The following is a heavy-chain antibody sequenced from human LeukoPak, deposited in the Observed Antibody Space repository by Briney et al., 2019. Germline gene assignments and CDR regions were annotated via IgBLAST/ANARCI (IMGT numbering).Heavy chain of an antibody. D-gene: IGHD6-13*01. CDR2: IYHSGST. CDR1: GYSISSGYY. J-gene: IGHJ4*02. Sequence: SETLSLTCTVSGYSISSGYYWGWIRQTPGKGLEWIGSIYHSGSTYNNPSLKSRVTISVDTSKNQFSLKLTSVTAADTAVYYCARVVRPLYYFDYWGQGTLVTVSS. CDR3: ARVVRPLYYFDY. V-gene: IGHV4-38-2*02.